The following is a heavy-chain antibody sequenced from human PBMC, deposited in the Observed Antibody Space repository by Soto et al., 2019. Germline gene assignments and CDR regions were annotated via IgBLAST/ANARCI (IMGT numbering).Heavy chain of an antibody. D-gene: IGHD3-3*01. Sequence: GGSLRLSCKASGIIFSDYYMGWVRQAPGKGLEWISDISNSGSTVYYADSVKGRFTISRDNAKNSLYLQMTSLRGDDTAVYYCERGEYNDFWGPLYGSYWGQGTLVTVSS. CDR2: ISNSGSTV. J-gene: IGHJ4*02. V-gene: IGHV3-11*01. CDR1: GIIFSDYY. CDR3: ERGEYNDFWGPLYGSY.